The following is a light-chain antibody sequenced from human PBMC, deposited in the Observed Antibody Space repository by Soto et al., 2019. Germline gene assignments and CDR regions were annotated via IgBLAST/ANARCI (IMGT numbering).Light chain of an antibody. Sequence: DIQMTQSASSLSASVGDRVTITYRASQIISTWLSWYQQKPGKAPKLLIYKASSLESGVPSRFSGSGSGTEFTLTISSLQPDDFATYYCQHLWTFGQGTKVDIK. CDR2: KAS. CDR1: QIISTW. V-gene: IGKV1-5*03. CDR3: QHLWT. J-gene: IGKJ1*01.